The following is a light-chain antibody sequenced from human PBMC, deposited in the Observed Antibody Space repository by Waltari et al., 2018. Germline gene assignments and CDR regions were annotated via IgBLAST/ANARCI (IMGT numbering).Light chain of an antibody. Sequence: DIVMTQSPDSLAVSLGERATINCKSSQSVLYSPNHKNYLAWYQQKPGQPPKLVIYWASTRESGVPDRFSGSGSGTDFTLTISSLQAEDVAVYYCQQYYSTPLTFGQGTKLEIK. J-gene: IGKJ2*01. V-gene: IGKV4-1*01. CDR3: QQYYSTPLT. CDR1: QSVLYSPNHKNY. CDR2: WAS.